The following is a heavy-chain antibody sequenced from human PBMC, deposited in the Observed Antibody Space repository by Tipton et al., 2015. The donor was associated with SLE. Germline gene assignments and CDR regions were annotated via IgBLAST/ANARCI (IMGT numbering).Heavy chain of an antibody. J-gene: IGHJ6*02. CDR1: GGSISLHY. V-gene: IGHV4-59*11. Sequence: TLSLTCTVSGGSISLHYWTWIRQPPGKGLEWIGYIYYSGSTNYNPSLKSRVTISVDRSKNQFSLKLSSVTAADTAAYYCAGFQNYDSSGYYYEYYGMDVWGQGTTVTVSS. D-gene: IGHD3-22*01. CDR2: IYYSGST. CDR3: AGFQNYDSSGYYYEYYGMDV.